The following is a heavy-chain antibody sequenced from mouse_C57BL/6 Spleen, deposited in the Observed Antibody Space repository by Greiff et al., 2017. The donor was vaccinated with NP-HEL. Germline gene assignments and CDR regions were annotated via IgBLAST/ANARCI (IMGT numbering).Heavy chain of an antibody. V-gene: IGHV1-50*01. Sequence: VQLQQSGAELVKPGASVKLSCKASGYTFTSYWMQWVKQRPGQGLEWIGEIDPSDSYTNYNQKFKGKATLTVDTSSSTAYMQLSSLTSEDSAVYYCARSIDDGYGYAMDYWGQGTSVTVSS. J-gene: IGHJ4*01. D-gene: IGHD2-3*01. CDR2: IDPSDSYT. CDR3: ARSIDDGYGYAMDY. CDR1: GYTFTSYW.